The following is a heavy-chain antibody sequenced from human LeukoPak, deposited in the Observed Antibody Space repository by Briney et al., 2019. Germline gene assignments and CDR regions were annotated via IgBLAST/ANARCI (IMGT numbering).Heavy chain of an antibody. J-gene: IGHJ4*02. Sequence: ASVKVSCKAPGYTFTSYGFNWVRQAPGQGLEWVGWISAYSGNTNYAQKLQGRVTVTTDTSTTTAYMELRSLRSDDTAVYYCARGGSGSYPFDYWGQGTLVTVSS. D-gene: IGHD1-26*01. CDR1: GYTFTSYG. CDR3: ARGGSGSYPFDY. V-gene: IGHV1-18*01. CDR2: ISAYSGNT.